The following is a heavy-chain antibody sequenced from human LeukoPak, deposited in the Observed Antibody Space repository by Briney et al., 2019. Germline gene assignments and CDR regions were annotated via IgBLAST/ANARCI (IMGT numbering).Heavy chain of an antibody. J-gene: IGHJ6*02. CDR1: GFTFSSYA. Sequence: GGSLRLSCAASGFTFSSYAMSWVRQAPGKGLEWVSAISGSGGSTYYADSVKGRFTISRDNSKNTLYLQMNSLRAEDTAVYYCAKDGPLRGSEYYGMDVWGQGTTVTVSS. CDR3: AKDGPLRGSEYYGMDV. V-gene: IGHV3-23*01. CDR2: ISGSGGST. D-gene: IGHD3-16*01.